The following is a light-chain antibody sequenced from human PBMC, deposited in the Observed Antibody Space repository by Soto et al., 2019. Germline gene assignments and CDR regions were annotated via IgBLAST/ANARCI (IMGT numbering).Light chain of an antibody. CDR1: QSIGRW. Sequence: DIQMTQSPSTLSAFVGDRVTITCRASQSIGRWLAWYQQKPGKAPKLLIYDASSLESGVPSRFSGSGSGTEFTLTISSLQPYDFATSYCQQYNTYSPERTFGQGTKVEVK. V-gene: IGKV1-5*01. J-gene: IGKJ1*01. CDR2: DAS. CDR3: QQYNTYSPERT.